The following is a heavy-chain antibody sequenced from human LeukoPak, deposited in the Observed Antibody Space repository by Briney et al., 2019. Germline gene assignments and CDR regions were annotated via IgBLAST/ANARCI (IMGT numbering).Heavy chain of an antibody. CDR1: GYTFTGYY. Sequence: ASVKVSCKASGYTFTGYYMHWVRQAPGQGLEWMGWINPNSGGTNYAQKFQGRVTMTRDTSISTAYMELSRLRSEDTAVYYCARDRPGYSSGWYSDYWGQGTLVTVSS. J-gene: IGHJ4*02. D-gene: IGHD6-19*01. CDR2: INPNSGGT. V-gene: IGHV1-2*02. CDR3: ARDRPGYSSGWYSDY.